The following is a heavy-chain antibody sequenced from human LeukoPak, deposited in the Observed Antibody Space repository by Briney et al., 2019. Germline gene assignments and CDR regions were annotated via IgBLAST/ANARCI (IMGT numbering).Heavy chain of an antibody. D-gene: IGHD1-26*01. Sequence: QAGGSLRLSCAASGFTFSNYAMTWVRQAPGKGLEWVSAISGSGTSTYYADSVKGRFTISGDNSKNTLYLQMNSLRAEDTAVYYCARANSVTYSYYFDFWGQGTLVTVSS. V-gene: IGHV3-23*01. CDR2: ISGSGTST. CDR3: ARANSVTYSYYFDF. J-gene: IGHJ4*02. CDR1: GFTFSNYA.